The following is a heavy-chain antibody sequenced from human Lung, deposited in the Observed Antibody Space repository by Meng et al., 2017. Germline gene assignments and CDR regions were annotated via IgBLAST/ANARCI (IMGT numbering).Heavy chain of an antibody. V-gene: IGHV1-18*01. J-gene: IGHJ4*02. CDR1: GYTFTSYG. CDR2: ISAYNGNT. D-gene: IGHD6-6*01. CDR3: AASTSIAGSPFDY. Sequence: PGATLKVFFKASGYTFTSYGISWVRQAPGQGLEWMGWISAYNGNTNYAQKLQGRVTMTTDTSTSTAYMELRSLRSDDTAVYYCAASTSIAGSPFDYWGQGTLVTVSS.